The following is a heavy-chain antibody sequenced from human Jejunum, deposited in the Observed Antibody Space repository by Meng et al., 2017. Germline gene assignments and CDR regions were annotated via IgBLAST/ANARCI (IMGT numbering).Heavy chain of an antibody. D-gene: IGHD6-13*01. CDR3: ARDIATAWFYS. CDR2: IHYSGST. CDR1: GDSISSSTYY. V-gene: IGHV4-39*07. Sequence: GSLRLSCTVSGDSISSSTYYWGWIRQPPGQGLEWIGTIHYSGSTFYNPSLKSRVTISLDTPKNQFSLKLTSVTAADTAMYYCARDIATAWFYSWGQGTLVTVSS. J-gene: IGHJ5*01.